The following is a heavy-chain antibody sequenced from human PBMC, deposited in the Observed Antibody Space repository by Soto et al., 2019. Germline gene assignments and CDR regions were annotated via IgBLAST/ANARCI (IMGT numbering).Heavy chain of an antibody. J-gene: IGHJ4*02. D-gene: IGHD6-13*01. CDR2: ISYDGSNK. V-gene: IGHV3-30-3*01. CDR3: ARAKSSSWTVLDY. Sequence: LRLSCAASGFTFSSYAMHWVRQAPGKGLEWVAVISYDGSNKYYADSVKGRFTISRDNSKNTLYLQMNSLRAEDTAVYYCARAKSSSWTVLDYWGQGTLVTVSS. CDR1: GFTFSSYA.